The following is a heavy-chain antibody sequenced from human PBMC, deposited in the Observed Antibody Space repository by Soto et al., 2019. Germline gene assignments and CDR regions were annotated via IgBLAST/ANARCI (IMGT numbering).Heavy chain of an antibody. CDR2: IYYSGST. Sequence: KPSETLSLTCTVSGGSVSGGSYYWSWIRQPPGKGLEWIGYIYYSGSTNYNPSLKSRVTISVDTSKNQFSLKLSSVTAADTAVYYCARGRYSYGPRPVDYWGQGTLVTVSS. CDR1: GGSVSGGSYY. CDR3: ARGRYSYGPRPVDY. V-gene: IGHV4-61*01. D-gene: IGHD5-18*01. J-gene: IGHJ4*02.